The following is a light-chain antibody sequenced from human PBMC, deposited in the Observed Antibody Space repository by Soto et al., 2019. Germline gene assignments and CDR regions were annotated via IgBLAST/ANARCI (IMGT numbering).Light chain of an antibody. V-gene: IGLV2-14*01. Sequence: QSALTQPASVSGSPGQSITISCTGTSSDVGGYNYVSWYQQHPGKAPKLMIHDVSKRPSGVSNRFSGSKSGNTASLTISALQAEDEADYYCSSYTSSSTRGVFGPGTKLTVL. CDR1: SSDVGGYNY. CDR2: DVS. CDR3: SSYTSSSTRGV. J-gene: IGLJ1*01.